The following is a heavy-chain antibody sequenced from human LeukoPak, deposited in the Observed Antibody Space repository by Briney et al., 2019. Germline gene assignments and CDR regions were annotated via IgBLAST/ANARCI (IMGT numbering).Heavy chain of an antibody. D-gene: IGHD3-3*01. CDR2: IYYSGST. J-gene: IGHJ3*02. CDR3: ARHSFHDFWSGYSLDAFDI. V-gene: IGHV4-39*01. Sequence: SETLSLTCTVSGGSISSSSYYWGWIRQPPGKGLEGIGSIYYSGSTYYNPSLKSRVTISVDTSKNQFSLKLSSVTAADTAVYYCARHSFHDFWSGYSLDAFDIWGQGTMVTVSS. CDR1: GGSISSSSYY.